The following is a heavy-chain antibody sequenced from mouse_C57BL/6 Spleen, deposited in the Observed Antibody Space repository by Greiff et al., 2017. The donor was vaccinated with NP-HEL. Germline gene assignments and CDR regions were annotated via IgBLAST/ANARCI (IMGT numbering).Heavy chain of an antibody. Sequence: QVQLQQSGPGLVQPSQSLSITCTVSGFSLTSYGVHWVRQSPGKGLEWLGVIWSGGSTDYNAAFISRLSISKDNSKSQVFFKMNSLQADDTAIYYCARTYGSSWYFDVWGTGTTVTVSS. CDR1: GFSLTSYG. J-gene: IGHJ1*03. D-gene: IGHD1-1*01. V-gene: IGHV2-2*01. CDR3: ARTYGSSWYFDV. CDR2: IWSGGST.